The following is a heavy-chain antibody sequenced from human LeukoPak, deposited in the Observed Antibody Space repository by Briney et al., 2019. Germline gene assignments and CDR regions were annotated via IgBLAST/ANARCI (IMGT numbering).Heavy chain of an antibody. CDR3: ARAPLVSGWFDP. CDR1: GGSISRGGYY. CDR2: IYYSGST. D-gene: IGHD3-10*01. Sequence: SQTLSLTCTVSGGSISRGGYYWSWIRQHPGKGLEWIGYIYYSGSTYYNPSLKSRATISVATSKNQFSLKLSSVTAADTAVYYCARAPLVSGWFDPGGQGTLVTVSS. J-gene: IGHJ5*02. V-gene: IGHV4-31*03.